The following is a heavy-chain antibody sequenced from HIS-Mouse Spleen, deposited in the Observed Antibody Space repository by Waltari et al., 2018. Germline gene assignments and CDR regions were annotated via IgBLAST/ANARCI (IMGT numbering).Heavy chain of an antibody. CDR2: IYYSGST. D-gene: IGHD2-15*01. CDR3: ARDGAQYCSGGSCYPGYFDY. CDR1: GGSISSYY. V-gene: IGHV4-59*01. Sequence: QVQLQESGPGLVKPSETLSLTCTVSGGSISSYYWSWIRQPPGKGLEWIGYIYYSGSTNYNPSLKSRVTISVDTSKNQFSLKLSSVTAADTAVYYCARDGAQYCSGGSCYPGYFDYWGQGTLVTVSS. J-gene: IGHJ4*02.